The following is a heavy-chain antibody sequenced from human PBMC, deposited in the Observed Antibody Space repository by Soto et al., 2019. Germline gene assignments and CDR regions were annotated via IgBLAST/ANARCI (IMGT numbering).Heavy chain of an antibody. J-gene: IGHJ4*02. Sequence: AASVKVSCKASGYSFTGYYIHWLRQAPGQGLEWMGWIYPNSGDTKSAQKFQGRLTLTRDTSITTAYMELSSLRSDDTAIYYCASLQTSGWYGVHWGQGTLVTVSS. V-gene: IGHV1-2*02. CDR2: IYPNSGDT. CDR3: ASLQTSGWYGVH. CDR1: GYSFTGYY. D-gene: IGHD6-19*01.